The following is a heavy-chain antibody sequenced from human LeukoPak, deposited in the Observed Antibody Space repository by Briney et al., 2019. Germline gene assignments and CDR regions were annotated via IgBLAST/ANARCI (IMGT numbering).Heavy chain of an antibody. J-gene: IGHJ4*02. V-gene: IGHV1-46*01. Sequence: GASVKDSCKASGYTFTSYYMHWVRQAPGQGLEWMGIINPSGGSTSYAQKFQGRVTMTRDTSTSTVYMELSSLRSEDTAVYYCARVIRAAMVTDWGQGTLVTVSS. CDR3: ARVIRAAMVTD. D-gene: IGHD5-18*01. CDR2: INPSGGST. CDR1: GYTFTSYY.